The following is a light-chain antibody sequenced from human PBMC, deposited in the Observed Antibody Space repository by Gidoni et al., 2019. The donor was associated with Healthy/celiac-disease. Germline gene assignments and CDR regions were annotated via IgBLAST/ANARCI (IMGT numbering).Light chain of an antibody. V-gene: IGKV1-39*01. J-gene: IGKJ2*04. CDR3: QQSYSTPRS. CDR1: QSISSY. CDR2: AAS. Sequence: ETAPSPSSLSASVGDRVTITCRASQSISSYLNWYQQKPGKAPKLLIYAASSLQSGVPSRFSGSGSGTDFTLTISSLQPEDFATYYCQQSYSTPRSFGQGTQLEIK.